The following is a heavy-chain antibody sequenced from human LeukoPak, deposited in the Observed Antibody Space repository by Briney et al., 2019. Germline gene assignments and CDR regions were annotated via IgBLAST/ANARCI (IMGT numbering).Heavy chain of an antibody. CDR3: ARDPYAYYYDSSGYYDY. CDR2: ISSSSSYI. V-gene: IGHV3-21*01. J-gene: IGHJ4*02. Sequence: GGSLRLSCAASGFTFSSYSMNWVRQAPGKGLEWVSSISSSSSYIYYADSVKGRFTISRDNAKNSLYLQMNSLRAEDTAAYYCARDPYAYYYDSSGYYDYWGQGTLVTVSS. CDR1: GFTFSSYS. D-gene: IGHD3-22*01.